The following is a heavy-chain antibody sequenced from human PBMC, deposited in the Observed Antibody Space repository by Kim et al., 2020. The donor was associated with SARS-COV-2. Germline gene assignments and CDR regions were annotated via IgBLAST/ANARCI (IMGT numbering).Heavy chain of an antibody. CDR2: IYHSGST. D-gene: IGHD6-19*01. V-gene: IGHV4-4*02. Sequence: SETLSLTCAVSGGSISSSNWWSWVRQPPGKGLEWIGEIYHSGSTNYNPSLKSRVTISVDKSKNQFSLKLSSVTAADTAVYYCASGVAGRTLGAFDIWGQGTMVTVSS. J-gene: IGHJ3*02. CDR3: ASGVAGRTLGAFDI. CDR1: GGSISSSNW.